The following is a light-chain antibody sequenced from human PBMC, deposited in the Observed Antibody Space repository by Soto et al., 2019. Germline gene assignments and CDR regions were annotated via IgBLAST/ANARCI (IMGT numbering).Light chain of an antibody. V-gene: IGKV1-33*01. CDR2: EAS. Sequence: DIQMTQSPSSLSTSVGARVTITCQASQDISNSLNWYQQKPGKAPNLLIYEASKLQTGVPSRFSGGGSGTHFTFTISNLQPEDIATYYCHHYDNLPRYTFGLGTKLEIK. CDR3: HHYDNLPRYT. J-gene: IGKJ2*01. CDR1: QDISNS.